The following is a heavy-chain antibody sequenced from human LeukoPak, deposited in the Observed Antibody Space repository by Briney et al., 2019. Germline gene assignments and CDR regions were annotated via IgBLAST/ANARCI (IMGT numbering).Heavy chain of an antibody. CDR2: IYYSGST. V-gene: IGHV4-39*01. CDR1: GFTFSRHD. D-gene: IGHD2-15*01. J-gene: IGHJ4*02. CDR3: ARRIEGPSVVVVAAFDY. Sequence: GSLRLSCVVSGFTFSRHDMSRLRQAPGKGLEWIGSIYYSGSTYYNPSLKSRVTISVDTSKNQFSLKLSSVTAADTAVYYCARRIEGPSVVVVAAFDYWGQGTLVTVSS.